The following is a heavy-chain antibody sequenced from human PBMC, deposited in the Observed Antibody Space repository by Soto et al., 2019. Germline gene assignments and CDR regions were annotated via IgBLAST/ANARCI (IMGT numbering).Heavy chain of an antibody. CDR1: GDSVSSNSAA. Sequence: SQTLSLTCVISGDSVSSNSAAWNCIRQSPSRGLEWLGRTYYRSKWYNDYAVSVRGRITINPDTSKNQFSLQLNSVTPEDTAVYYCARRSSSSQVFDYWGQGTLVTVSS. J-gene: IGHJ4*02. V-gene: IGHV6-1*01. D-gene: IGHD6-6*01. CDR2: TYYRSKWYN. CDR3: ARRSSSSQVFDY.